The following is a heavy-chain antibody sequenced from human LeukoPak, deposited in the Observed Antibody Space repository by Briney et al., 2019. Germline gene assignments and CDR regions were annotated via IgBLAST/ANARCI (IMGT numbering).Heavy chain of an antibody. CDR1: GGSISSHY. CDR3: VRDFAGTTSRDAFDI. J-gene: IGHJ3*02. Sequence: PSETLSLTCTVSGGSISSHYWSWIRQPPGKGLEWIGYIYYSGSTNYNPSLKSRVTISVDTSKNQFSLKLSSVTAADTAVYYCVRDFAGTTSRDAFDIWGQGTMVTVSS. D-gene: IGHD1-7*01. V-gene: IGHV4-59*11. CDR2: IYYSGST.